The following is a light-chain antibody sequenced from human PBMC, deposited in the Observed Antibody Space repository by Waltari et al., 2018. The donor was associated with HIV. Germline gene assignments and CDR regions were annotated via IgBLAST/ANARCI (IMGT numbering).Light chain of an antibody. V-gene: IGLV1-51*01. CDR1: RYNIGDNY. CDR2: NNK. J-gene: IGLJ2*01. CDR3: GAWDDSLNAVV. Sequence: QSVSTQPPLVYAAPGQTVTFSCSGNRYNIGDNYVSWYQQPPGTAPQHLLYNNKKRPPGIPDRFSGAKSGTSATLDITGLQTGDEADYYCGAWDDSLNAVVLGGGTKLTVL.